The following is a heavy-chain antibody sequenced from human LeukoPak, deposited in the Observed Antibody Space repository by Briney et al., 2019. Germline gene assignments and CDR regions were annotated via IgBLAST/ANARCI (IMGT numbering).Heavy chain of an antibody. CDR3: AKVPDGSPRGYWYFDL. CDR2: ISASGGST. D-gene: IGHD3-10*01. V-gene: IGHV3-23*01. Sequence: GGSLRLSCAASGFTFSSYAMRWVPQAPGKGLEWVSTISASGGSTYFADSVKGRFAISRDYSKNTLYVQMTSLRAEDTAVYYCAKVPDGSPRGYWYFDLWGRGTLVTVSS. J-gene: IGHJ2*01. CDR1: GFTFSSYA.